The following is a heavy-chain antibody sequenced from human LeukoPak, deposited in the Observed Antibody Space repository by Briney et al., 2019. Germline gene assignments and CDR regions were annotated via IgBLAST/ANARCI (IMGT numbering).Heavy chain of an antibody. CDR1: RFTFSTYW. CDR3: ARDRGGSGPTTVDY. CDR2: ISSDGSGT. J-gene: IGHJ4*02. D-gene: IGHD6-19*01. Sequence: GGSLRLSCAASRFTFSTYWMHWVRQAPGKGLVWVSRISSDGSGTIYADSVKGRFTISRDNAKNTLFLQMNSLRAEDTALYYCARDRGGSGPTTVDYWGQGTLVTVSS. V-gene: IGHV3-74*01.